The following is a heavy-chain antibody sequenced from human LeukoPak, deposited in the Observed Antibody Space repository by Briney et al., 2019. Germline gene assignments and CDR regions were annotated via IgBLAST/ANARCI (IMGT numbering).Heavy chain of an antibody. D-gene: IGHD3-3*01. CDR3: AKTKPYYDFSYFDY. CDR1: GFTFSGYG. V-gene: IGHV3-30*18. CDR2: ISYDGSNK. J-gene: IGHJ4*03. Sequence: GGSLRLSCAASGFTFSGYGMHWVRQAPGKGLEWVAVISYDGSNKYYADSVKGRFTISRDNSKNTLYLQMNSLRAEDTAVYYCAKTKPYYDFSYFDYWGQGTLVTVSS.